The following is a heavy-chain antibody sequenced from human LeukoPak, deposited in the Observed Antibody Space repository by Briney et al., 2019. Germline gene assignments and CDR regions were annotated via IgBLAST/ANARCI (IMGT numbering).Heavy chain of an antibody. Sequence: GGSLRLSCAASGFTFSDYWMSWVRQAPGKGLEWVANIKQDGSEKNYVDSVKGRFIISRDNAKNTLYLQMSSLRAEDTAVYYCARDRGPRTGFMVREAYDYWGQGTLVTVSS. D-gene: IGHD3-10*01. J-gene: IGHJ4*02. CDR2: IKQDGSEK. V-gene: IGHV3-7*01. CDR3: ARDRGPRTGFMVREAYDY. CDR1: GFTFSDYW.